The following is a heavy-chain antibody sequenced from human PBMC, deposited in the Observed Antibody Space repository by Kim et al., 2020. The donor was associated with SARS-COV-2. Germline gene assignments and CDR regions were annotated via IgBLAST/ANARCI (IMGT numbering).Heavy chain of an antibody. CDR2: INSDGSST. D-gene: IGHD2-2*01. CDR3: ARASSHCCPCYDMDV. V-gene: IGHV3-74*01. Sequence: GGSLRLSCAASGFTFSTYWMYWVRQAPGKGLVWVSRINSDGSSTNYADSVKGRFTISRDNAKNTLYLQMNSLRAEDTAVYYCARASSHCCPCYDMDVWGQGTTVTVSS. CDR1: GFTFSTYW. J-gene: IGHJ6*02.